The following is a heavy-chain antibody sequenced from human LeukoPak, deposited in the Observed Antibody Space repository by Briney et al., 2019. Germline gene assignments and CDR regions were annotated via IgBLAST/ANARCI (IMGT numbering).Heavy chain of an antibody. D-gene: IGHD6-13*01. CDR3: ARVVAAAGTQSPTGMDV. CDR1: GGSISSSNW. V-gene: IGHV4-4*02. Sequence: GTLSLTCAVSGGSISSSNWWSWVRQPPGKGLEWIGEIYHSGSTNYNPSLKSRVTISVDKSKNQFSLKLSSVTAADTAVYYCARVVAAAGTQSPTGMDVWGQGTTVTVSS. J-gene: IGHJ6*02. CDR2: IYHSGST.